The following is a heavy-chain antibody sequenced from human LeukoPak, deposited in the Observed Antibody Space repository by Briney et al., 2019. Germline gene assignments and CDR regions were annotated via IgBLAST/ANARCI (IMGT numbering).Heavy chain of an antibody. CDR1: GFTFSSYA. V-gene: IGHV3-30-3*01. Sequence: GGSLRLSCAASGFTFSSYAMHWVRQAPGKGLEWVAVISYDGSNKYYADSVKGRFTISRDNSKNTLYLQMNSLRVEDTAVYYCARGRPYGNDYWGQGTLVTVSS. CDR2: ISYDGSNK. J-gene: IGHJ4*02. CDR3: ARGRPYGNDY. D-gene: IGHD3-10*01.